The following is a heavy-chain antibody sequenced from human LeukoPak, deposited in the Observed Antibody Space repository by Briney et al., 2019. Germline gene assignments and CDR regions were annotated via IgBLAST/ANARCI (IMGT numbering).Heavy chain of an antibody. V-gene: IGHV4-39*01. Sequence: SETLSLTCTVSGGSISSSNYYWGWIRQPPGKGLEWIGSIYYSGSTYYNPSLKSRVTISVDTSKNQFSLKLSSVTAADTAVYYCTQNYYDSSGYYFDYWGQGTLVTVSS. J-gene: IGHJ4*02. CDR1: GGSISSSNYY. CDR2: IYYSGST. CDR3: TQNYYDSSGYYFDY. D-gene: IGHD3-22*01.